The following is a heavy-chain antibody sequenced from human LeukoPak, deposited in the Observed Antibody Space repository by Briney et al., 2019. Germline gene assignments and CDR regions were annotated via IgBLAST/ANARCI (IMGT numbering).Heavy chain of an antibody. CDR3: ARVTWELLIDY. J-gene: IGHJ4*02. CDR1: GFTFSDYY. CDR2: ISSSGSTI. D-gene: IGHD1-26*01. Sequence: PGGSLRLSCAASGFTFSDYYMSWIRQAPGKGLGVVSYISSSGSTIYYADSVKGRFTISRDNAKNSMYLQMNSLRAEDTAVYYCARVTWELLIDYWGQGTLVTVSS. V-gene: IGHV3-11*01.